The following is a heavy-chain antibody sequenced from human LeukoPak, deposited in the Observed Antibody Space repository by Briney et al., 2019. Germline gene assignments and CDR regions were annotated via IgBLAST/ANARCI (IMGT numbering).Heavy chain of an antibody. J-gene: IGHJ4*02. CDR2: INQGGSET. V-gene: IGHV3-7*01. CDR1: GFPFTNYW. D-gene: IGHD4-23*01. CDR3: ATDRKVGTWDPRFDY. Sequence: PGGSLRLSCAASGFPFTNYWMIWVHQAPGKRPEWVGNINQGGSETNYVDSVKGRFSISRDNAKTSLYLQMNSLRAEDTAVYYCATDRKVGTWDPRFDYWGQGALVTVSS.